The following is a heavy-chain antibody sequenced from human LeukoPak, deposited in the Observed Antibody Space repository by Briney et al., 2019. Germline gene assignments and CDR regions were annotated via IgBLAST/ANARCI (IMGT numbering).Heavy chain of an antibody. CDR2: IYYSGST. CDR1: GGSISSSSYY. V-gene: IGHV4-39*07. D-gene: IGHD3-10*01. Sequence: SETLSLTCTVSGGSISSSSYYWGWIRQPPGKGLEWIGSIYYSGSTYYNPSLKSRVTISVDTSKNQFSLKLSSVTAADTVVYYCARATPVRGVIITDHDAFDIWGQGTMVTVSS. CDR3: ARATPVRGVIITDHDAFDI. J-gene: IGHJ3*02.